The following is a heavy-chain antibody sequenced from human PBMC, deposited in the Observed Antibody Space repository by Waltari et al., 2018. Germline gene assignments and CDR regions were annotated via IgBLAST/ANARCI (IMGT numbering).Heavy chain of an antibody. CDR1: NGTFRGYY. CDR2: INHSGIT. D-gene: IGHD3-9*01. CDR3: ARPNLLRSSWYFYL. V-gene: IGHV4-34*01. Sequence: VQLQQGGAGLLKPSQTISLTCAAYNGTFRGYYWSWIRQPPGKGREWIGEINHSGITNYNPSLKSGGTISGDTSKNQVSLKLSSVTAADTAVYYWARPNLLRSSWYFYLWGRGTLVTV. J-gene: IGHJ2*01.